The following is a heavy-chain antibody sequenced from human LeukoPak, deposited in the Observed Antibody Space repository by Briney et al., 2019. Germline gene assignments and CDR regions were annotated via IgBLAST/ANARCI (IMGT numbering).Heavy chain of an antibody. CDR1: GFTFTNYG. Sequence: GGSLRLSCAASGFTFTNYGMHWVRQAPGKGLEWVAVIWYDGSIKYYADSMKGRFTISRDNSKNTLYLQMNSLRADDTAVYYCARAYYYDTSATPDYWGQGTLVTVSS. D-gene: IGHD3-22*01. CDR2: IWYDGSIK. CDR3: ARAYYYDTSATPDY. J-gene: IGHJ4*02. V-gene: IGHV3-33*01.